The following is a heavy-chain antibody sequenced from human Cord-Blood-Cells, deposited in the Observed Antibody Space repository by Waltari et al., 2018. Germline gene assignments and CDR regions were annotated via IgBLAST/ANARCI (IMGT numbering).Heavy chain of an antibody. CDR2: IYHSGST. CDR1: GSSISSGGYS. Sequence: QLQLQESGSGLVKPSQTLSLTCAVSGSSISSGGYSWSWIRQPPGKGLEWIGYIYHSGSTYYNPSLKSRVTISVDRSKNQFSLKLSSVTAADTAVYYCARDRKDFWSGYYYYYGMDVWGQGTTVTVSS. D-gene: IGHD3-3*01. V-gene: IGHV4-30-2*01. CDR3: ARDRKDFWSGYYYYYGMDV. J-gene: IGHJ6*02.